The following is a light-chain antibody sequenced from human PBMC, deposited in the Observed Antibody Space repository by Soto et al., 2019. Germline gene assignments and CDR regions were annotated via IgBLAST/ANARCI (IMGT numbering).Light chain of an antibody. J-gene: IGKJ1*01. CDR3: QQYNSYSRT. Sequence: DIQMTQSPSSLSASVGDRVTITCRASQSISSYLNWYQQKPGKAPNLLIYKASSLESGVPSRFSGSGSGTESTLTISSLQPDDFATYYCQQYNSYSRTSGQGTKV. V-gene: IGKV1-5*03. CDR1: QSISSY. CDR2: KAS.